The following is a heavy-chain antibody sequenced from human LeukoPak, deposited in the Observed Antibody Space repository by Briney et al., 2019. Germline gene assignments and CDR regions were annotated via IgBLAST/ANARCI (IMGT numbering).Heavy chain of an antibody. CDR1: GGSISSGGYS. Sequence: SETLSLTSAVSGGSISSGGYSWSWIRQPPGKGLEWIGYIYHSRSTNYNPSLKSRVTISVDTSKNQFSLKLSSVTAADTAVYYCARVLPYYDFWSGYSDYFDYWGQGTLVTVSS. J-gene: IGHJ4*02. V-gene: IGHV4-30-2*01. CDR2: IYHSRST. D-gene: IGHD3-3*01. CDR3: ARVLPYYDFWSGYSDYFDY.